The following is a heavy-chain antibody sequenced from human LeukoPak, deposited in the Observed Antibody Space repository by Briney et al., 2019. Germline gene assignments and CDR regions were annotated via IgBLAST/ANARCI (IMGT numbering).Heavy chain of an antibody. CDR3: ARTLILYSSGWYYFDY. CDR2: INHSGST. J-gene: IGHJ4*02. D-gene: IGHD6-19*01. V-gene: IGHV4-34*01. CDR1: GGSFSGYY. Sequence: SETLSLTCAVYGGSFSGYYWSWIRQPPGKGLEWIGEINHSGSTNYNPSLKSRVTISVDTSKNQFSLKLSSVTAADTAVYYCARTLILYSSGWYYFDYWGRGTLVTVSS.